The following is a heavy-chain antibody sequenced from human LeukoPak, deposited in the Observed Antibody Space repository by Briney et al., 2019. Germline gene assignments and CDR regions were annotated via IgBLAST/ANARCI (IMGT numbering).Heavy chain of an antibody. CDR1: GGSFSGYY. J-gene: IGHJ5*02. CDR3: ARAGFDP. CDR2: INHSGST. Sequence: PSETLSLTCAVYGGSFSGYYWSWIRQPPGKGLEWIGEINHSGSTNYNPSLKSRVTISVDTCKNQFSLKLSSVTAADTAVYYCARAGFDPWGQGTLVTVSS. V-gene: IGHV4-34*01.